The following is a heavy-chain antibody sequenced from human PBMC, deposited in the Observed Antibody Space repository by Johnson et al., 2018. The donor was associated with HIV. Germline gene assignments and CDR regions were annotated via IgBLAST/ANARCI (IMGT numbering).Heavy chain of an antibody. Sequence: VQLVESGGGVVQPGGSLRLSCAASGFTVSSNYMSWVRQAPGKGLEWVSVIYSGGSTYYADSVKGRFTISRDNSKNTLFLQMNSLRAEDTAVYYCAKSIAAAGTNAFDIWGQGTMVTVSS. D-gene: IGHD6-13*01. V-gene: IGHV3-66*01. CDR1: GFTVSSNY. J-gene: IGHJ3*02. CDR3: AKSIAAAGTNAFDI. CDR2: IYSGGST.